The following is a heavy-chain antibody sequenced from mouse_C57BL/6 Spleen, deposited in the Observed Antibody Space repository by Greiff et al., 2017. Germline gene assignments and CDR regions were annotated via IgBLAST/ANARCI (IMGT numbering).Heavy chain of an antibody. D-gene: IGHD2-14*01. V-gene: IGHV1-50*01. J-gene: IGHJ2*01. Sequence: VQLQQSGAELVKPGASVKLSCKASGYTFTSYWMQWVKQRPGQGLEWIGEIDPSDSYTNYNQKFKGKATLTVDTSSSTADMQLSSRTSEDSAVYYCARHYRNPFDYWGQGTTLTVSS. CDR2: IDPSDSYT. CDR1: GYTFTSYW. CDR3: ARHYRNPFDY.